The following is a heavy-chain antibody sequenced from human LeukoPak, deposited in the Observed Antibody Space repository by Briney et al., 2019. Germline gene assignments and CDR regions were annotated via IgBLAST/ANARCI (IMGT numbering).Heavy chain of an antibody. CDR3: ARETPYYDYVWGSYRYGLFDY. D-gene: IGHD3-16*02. CDR2: ISSSSSYI. Sequence: GGSLRLSCAASGFTFSSYSMNWVRQAPGKGLEWVSSISSSSSYIYYADSVKGRFTIPRDNAKNSLYLQMNSLRAEDTAVYYCARETPYYDYVWGSYRYGLFDYWGQGTLVTVSS. V-gene: IGHV3-21*01. J-gene: IGHJ4*02. CDR1: GFTFSSYS.